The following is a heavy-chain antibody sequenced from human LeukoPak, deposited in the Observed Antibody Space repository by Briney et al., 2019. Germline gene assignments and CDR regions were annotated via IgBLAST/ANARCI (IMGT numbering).Heavy chain of an antibody. CDR3: ARGYGSSGWGPDAFDI. D-gene: IGHD6-19*01. CDR1: GYTFTIYY. Sequence: ASVKVSCKASGYTFTIYYTHWVRQAPGQGLEWMGIINPSGGSTSYAQKFQGRVTMTRDTSTSTVYMELSSLRSEDTAVYYCARGYGSSGWGPDAFDIWGQGTMVTVSS. CDR2: INPSGGST. V-gene: IGHV1-46*01. J-gene: IGHJ3*02.